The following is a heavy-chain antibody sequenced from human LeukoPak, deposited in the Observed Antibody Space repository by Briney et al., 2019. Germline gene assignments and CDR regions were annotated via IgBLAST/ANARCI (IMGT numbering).Heavy chain of an antibody. CDR1: GFTFSSYA. CDR2: ISGSGGST. D-gene: IGHD2-15*01. Sequence: PGGSLRLSCAASGFTFSSYAMSWVRQAPGKGLEWVSAISGSGGSTYYADSVKGRFTISRDNSKNTLYLQMNSLRAEDTAVYYCAREYCSGGTCYDAFDIWGQGTMVTVSS. V-gene: IGHV3-23*01. J-gene: IGHJ3*02. CDR3: AREYCSGGTCYDAFDI.